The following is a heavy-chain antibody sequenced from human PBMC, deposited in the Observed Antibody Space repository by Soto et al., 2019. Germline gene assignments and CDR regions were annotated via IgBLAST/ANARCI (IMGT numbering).Heavy chain of an antibody. CDR2: ISSNGGST. V-gene: IGHV3-64D*08. CDR3: VKGGPGGIFGVVILDFDH. CDR1: GFTFSSYA. Sequence: GGSLRLSCSASGFTFSSYAMHWVRQAPGKGLEYVSAISSNGGSTYYADSVKGRFTISRDNSKNTLYLQMSSLRAEDTAVYYCVKGGPGGIFGVVILDFDHWGQGTLVTVSS. J-gene: IGHJ4*02. D-gene: IGHD3-3*01.